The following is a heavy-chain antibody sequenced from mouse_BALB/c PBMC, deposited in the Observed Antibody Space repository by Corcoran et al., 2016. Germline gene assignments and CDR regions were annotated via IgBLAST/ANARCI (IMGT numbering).Heavy chain of an antibody. CDR2: INTYTGEP. Sequence: QIQFVQYGPELKKRGETVKITCTASGYTFQNYGMHWVKQAPGKGLKWMGWINTYTGEPTYADDFKGRFAFSLETSASTAYLQINNLKNEETATYFCAREPYAMDYWGQGTSVTVSA. J-gene: IGHJ4*01. CDR1: GYTFQNYG. V-gene: IGHV9-3-1*01. CDR3: AREPYAMDY.